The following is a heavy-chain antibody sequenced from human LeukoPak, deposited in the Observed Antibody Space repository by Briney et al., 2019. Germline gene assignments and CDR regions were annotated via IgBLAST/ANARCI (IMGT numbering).Heavy chain of an antibody. CDR3: ARVVEQQPLNWFDP. V-gene: IGHV1-18*01. CDR1: GYTFTSYG. CDR2: ISAYNGNT. Sequence: GASVKVSCKASGYTFTSYGISWVRQAPGQGLEWMGWISAYNGNTNYAQKLQGRVTMTTDTSTSTAYMELRSLRSDDTAVYYCARVVEQQPLNWFDPWGQGTLVTVSS. J-gene: IGHJ5*02. D-gene: IGHD6-13*01.